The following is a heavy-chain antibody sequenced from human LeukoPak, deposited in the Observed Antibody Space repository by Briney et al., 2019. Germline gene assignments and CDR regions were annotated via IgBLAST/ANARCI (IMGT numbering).Heavy chain of an antibody. CDR3: ARVGHYSDSSGYYGGFDY. CDR1: GLSVSSSH. CDR2: VYSGGST. D-gene: IGHD3-22*01. Sequence: GGSLRLSCAVSGLSVSSSHMSWVRQSPGKGLEWVSVVYSGGSTHYADFVKGRFTISRDNFKNTVNLHMYSLRAEDTAVYFCARVGHYSDSSGYYGGFDYWGQGTLVTVSS. J-gene: IGHJ4*02. V-gene: IGHV3-66*01.